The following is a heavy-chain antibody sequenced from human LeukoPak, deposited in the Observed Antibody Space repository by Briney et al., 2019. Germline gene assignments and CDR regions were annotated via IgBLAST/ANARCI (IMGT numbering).Heavy chain of an antibody. CDR3: ARDAGERWTVDFDY. D-gene: IGHD3/OR15-3a*01. CDR2: IWYDESKN. V-gene: IGHV3-33*01. CDR1: GFTFSSYG. Sequence: AGGSLRLSCAASGFTFSSYGMHWVRQAPGKGLEWVASIWYDESKNSHADSVKGRFTISRDNSKNTLYLQMDSLRAEDTAVYYCARDAGERWTVDFDYWGQGTLVTVSS. J-gene: IGHJ4*02.